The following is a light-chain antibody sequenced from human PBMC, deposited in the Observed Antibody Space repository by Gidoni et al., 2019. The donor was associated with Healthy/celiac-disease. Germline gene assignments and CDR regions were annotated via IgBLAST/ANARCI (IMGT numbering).Light chain of an antibody. CDR3: QQYENRPSIT. J-gene: IGKJ5*01. CDR2: DAS. CDR1: LDISNY. Sequence: DIQMTQSPSSLSASVGDRVTITCQASLDISNYLNWDHQKPRKAPKLRIYDASNLDTGVQSRFRGSGSCTDYTFSISSLQPKDSATNYSQQYENRPSITYGQXTRLKIK. V-gene: IGKV1-33*01.